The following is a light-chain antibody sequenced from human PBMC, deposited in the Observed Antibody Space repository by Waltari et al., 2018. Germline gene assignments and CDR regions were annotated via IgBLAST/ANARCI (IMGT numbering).Light chain of an antibody. CDR1: SSDVGAFNY. CDR2: EVS. V-gene: IGLV2-14*01. J-gene: IGLJ3*02. Sequence: QSALTQPASVSGSPGQSITISCTGTSSDVGAFNYVSWYPQHPGKAPKVRFYEVSNRPFGVSTRFSGSKSGNTASLPISGLQAEDEADYYCNSYTTTAARVFGGGTRLTVL. CDR3: NSYTTTAARV.